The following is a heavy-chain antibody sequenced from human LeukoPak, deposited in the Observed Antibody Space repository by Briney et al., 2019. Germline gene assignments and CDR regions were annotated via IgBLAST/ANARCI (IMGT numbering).Heavy chain of an antibody. J-gene: IGHJ4*02. CDR2: ISAYNGNT. V-gene: IGHV1-18*01. CDR3: ARAKDDYGDYDY. CDR1: GYTFTSYG. Sequence: ASVKVSCKASGYTFTSYGISWVRQAPGQGLERMGWISAYNGNTNYAQKLQGRVTMTTDTSTSTAYMELRSLRSDDTAVYYCARAKDDYGDYDYWGQGTLVTVSS. D-gene: IGHD4-17*01.